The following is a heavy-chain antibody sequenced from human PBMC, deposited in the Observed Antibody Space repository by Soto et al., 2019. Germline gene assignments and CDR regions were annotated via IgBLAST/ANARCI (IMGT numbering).Heavy chain of an antibody. Sequence: ASVKVSCKASGYTFTGYHMHWVRQAPGQGTEWMGWINPNSGGTNYAQKFQGRVTMTRDTSISTAYMELSRLRSDDTAVYYCARDDRYGFYYYYYGMYVWGQGTTVTVSS. CDR1: GYTFTGYH. D-gene: IGHD5-18*01. J-gene: IGHJ6*02. V-gene: IGHV1-2*02. CDR2: INPNSGGT. CDR3: ARDDRYGFYYYYYGMYV.